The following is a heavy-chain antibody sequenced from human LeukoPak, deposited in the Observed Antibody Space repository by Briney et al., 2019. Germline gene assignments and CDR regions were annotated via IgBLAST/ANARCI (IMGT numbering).Heavy chain of an antibody. D-gene: IGHD2-15*01. J-gene: IGHJ4*02. CDR3: AKYPSSARSLRFDY. Sequence: GGSLRLSCAASGFTFSSYAMSWVRQAPGKGLEWVSAISGSGGSTYYADSVKGRSTISRDNSKNTLYLQMNSLRAEDTAVYYCAKYPSSARSLRFDYWGQGTLVTVSS. CDR1: GFTFSSYA. CDR2: ISGSGGST. V-gene: IGHV3-23*01.